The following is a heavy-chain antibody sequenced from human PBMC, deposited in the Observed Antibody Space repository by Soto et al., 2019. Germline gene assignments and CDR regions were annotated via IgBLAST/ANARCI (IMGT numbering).Heavy chain of an antibody. J-gene: IGHJ4*02. V-gene: IGHV3-30-3*01. CDR1: GFTFSSYA. CDR3: ARDRGWFGESSYFDY. Sequence: GGSLRLSCAASGFTFSSYAMHWVRQAPGKGLEWVAVISYDGSNKYYADSVKGRFTISRDNSKNTLYLQMNSLRAEDTAVYYCARDRGWFGESSYFDYWGQGTLVTVSS. CDR2: ISYDGSNK. D-gene: IGHD3-10*01.